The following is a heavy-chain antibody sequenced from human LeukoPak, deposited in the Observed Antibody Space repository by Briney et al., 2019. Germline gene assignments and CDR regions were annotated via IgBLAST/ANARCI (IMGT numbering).Heavy chain of an antibody. CDR3: TTQTRYCSSTSCYRSNFDY. Sequence: GGSLRLSCAASGFMFSTNGMHWVRQAPGKGLEWVGRIKSKTDGGTTDFAAPVKGRFTISRDDSKTTLYLQMNSLKTEDTAVYYCTTQTRYCSSTSCYRSNFDYWGQGTLVTVSS. V-gene: IGHV3-15*01. D-gene: IGHD2-2*01. CDR1: GFMFSTNG. CDR2: IKSKTDGGTT. J-gene: IGHJ4*02.